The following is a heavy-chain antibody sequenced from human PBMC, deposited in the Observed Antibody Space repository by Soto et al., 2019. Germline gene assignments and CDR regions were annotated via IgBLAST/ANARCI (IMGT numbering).Heavy chain of an antibody. V-gene: IGHV4-34*01. J-gene: IGHJ4*02. Sequence: QVQLQQWGAGLLKPSETLSLTCAVYGGSFSGYYWSWIRQPPGKGLEWIGEINHSGSTNYNPSLKSRVTISVDTSKNQFSLKLSSVTAAHTAVYYCARGRLLPHYFDYWGQGTLVTVSS. CDR3: ARGRLLPHYFDY. CDR1: GGSFSGYY. CDR2: INHSGST. D-gene: IGHD3-10*01.